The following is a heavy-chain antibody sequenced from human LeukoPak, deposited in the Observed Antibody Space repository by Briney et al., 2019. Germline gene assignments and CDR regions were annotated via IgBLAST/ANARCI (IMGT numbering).Heavy chain of an antibody. V-gene: IGHV1-69*05. D-gene: IGHD3-10*01. Sequence: SVKVSCQDSGGTFSSYAICWVRQAPGPGLEWLGRIIPHFGTANYTQKFQGRVTISTDESTSTAYMELSSLRSQDTAVYYCARAHMVRGVIIGWFDPWGQGTLVTVSS. CDR1: GGTFSSYA. CDR3: ARAHMVRGVIIGWFDP. CDR2: IIPHFGTA. J-gene: IGHJ5*02.